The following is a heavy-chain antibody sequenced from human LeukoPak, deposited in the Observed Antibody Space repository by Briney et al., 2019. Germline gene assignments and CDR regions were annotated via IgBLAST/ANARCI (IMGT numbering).Heavy chain of an antibody. D-gene: IGHD6-19*01. V-gene: IGHV1-18*01. CDR3: ARDPNQLYHEHSSGWPNWFDP. Sequence: GASVKVSCKASGYTFTSYGISWVRQAPGQGLEWMGWISAYNGNTNYAQKLQGRVTMTTDTSTSTAYMELRSLRSDDTAVYYCARDPNQLYHEHSSGWPNWFDPWGQGTLVTVSS. CDR2: ISAYNGNT. J-gene: IGHJ5*02. CDR1: GYTFTSYG.